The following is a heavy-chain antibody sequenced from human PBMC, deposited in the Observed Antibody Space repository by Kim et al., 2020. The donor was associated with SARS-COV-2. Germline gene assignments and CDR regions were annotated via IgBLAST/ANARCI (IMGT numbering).Heavy chain of an antibody. V-gene: IGHV3-11*05. D-gene: IGHD3-22*01. CDR1: GFTFSDYY. Sequence: GGSLRLSCAASGFTFSDYYMSWIRQAPGKGLEWVSYISSSSSYTNYADSVKGRFTISRDNAKNSLYLQMNSLRAEDTAVYYCARDEVYYDSSGYSNWGQGTLVTVSS. CDR3: ARDEVYYDSSGYSN. CDR2: ISSSSSYT. J-gene: IGHJ4*02.